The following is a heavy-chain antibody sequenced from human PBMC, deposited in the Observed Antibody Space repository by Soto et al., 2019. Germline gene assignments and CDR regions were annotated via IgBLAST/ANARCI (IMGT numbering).Heavy chain of an antibody. V-gene: IGHV5-10-1*01. CDR2: IDPSDSYT. D-gene: IGHD4-17*01. Sequence: GESLKISCKGSGYSFTSYWISWVRQMPGKGLEWMGRIDPSDSYTNYSPSFQGHVTISADKSISTAYLQGSSLKASDTAMYYCARWMTVSDYCGMDVWGQGTTLTVSS. CDR3: ARWMTVSDYCGMDV. J-gene: IGHJ6*02. CDR1: GYSFTSYW.